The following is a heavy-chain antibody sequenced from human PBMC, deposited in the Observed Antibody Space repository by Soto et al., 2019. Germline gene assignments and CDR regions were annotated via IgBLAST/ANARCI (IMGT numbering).Heavy chain of an antibody. V-gene: IGHV4-34*01. CDR2: INHSGST. D-gene: IGHD2-21*02. J-gene: IGHJ6*02. CDR1: GGSFSGYY. CDR3: ARCRAYCGGDCYLLYYYGMDV. Sequence: SETLSLTCAVYGGSFSGYYWGWIRQPPGKGLEWIGEINHSGSTNYNPSLKSRVTISVDTSKNQFSLKLSSVTAADTAVYYCARCRAYCGGDCYLLYYYGMDVWGQGTTVTFSS.